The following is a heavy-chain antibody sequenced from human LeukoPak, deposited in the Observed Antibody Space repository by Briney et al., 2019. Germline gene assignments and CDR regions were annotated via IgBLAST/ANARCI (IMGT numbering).Heavy chain of an antibody. CDR3: ARADYNRNDVGDY. J-gene: IGHJ4*02. CDR1: GFTFSNYW. Sequence: GGSLRLSCAASGFTFSNYWMHWVRQAPGKGLVWVSRINSDGSYTSYADSVEGRFTISRDSSKNTMYLQMNSLRAEDTAVYYCARADYNRNDVGDYWGQGTLVTVSS. CDR2: INSDGSYT. D-gene: IGHD1-1*01. V-gene: IGHV3-74*01.